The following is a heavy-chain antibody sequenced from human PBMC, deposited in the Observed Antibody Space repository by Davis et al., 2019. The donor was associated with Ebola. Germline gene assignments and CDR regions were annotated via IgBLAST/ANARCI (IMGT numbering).Heavy chain of an antibody. J-gene: IGHJ4*02. Sequence: GGSLRLSCAASGFTFSSYAMNWVRQAPGRGLEWVAGLSGSGDSTYYADSVKGRFSISRDNSKNTLYLQMSSLRAEDTAVYYCAKVNEGRWSRLPFDCWGQGTLVTVSS. V-gene: IGHV3-23*01. CDR1: GFTFSSYA. CDR2: LSGSGDST. D-gene: IGHD1-1*01. CDR3: AKVNEGRWSRLPFDC.